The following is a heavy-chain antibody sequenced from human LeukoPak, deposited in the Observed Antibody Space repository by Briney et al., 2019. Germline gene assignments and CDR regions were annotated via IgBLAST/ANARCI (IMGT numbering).Heavy chain of an antibody. Sequence: SETLSLTCAVYGGSFSGYYWSLIRQPPGKGLEWIGEINHSGNTNYNPSLKSRVTISVDTSKNQFSLKLSSVTAADTAVYYCARAPPGAATGYWFDPWGQGTLVTASS. CDR2: INHSGNT. D-gene: IGHD6-13*01. V-gene: IGHV4-34*01. J-gene: IGHJ5*02. CDR3: ARAPPGAATGYWFDP. CDR1: GGSFSGYY.